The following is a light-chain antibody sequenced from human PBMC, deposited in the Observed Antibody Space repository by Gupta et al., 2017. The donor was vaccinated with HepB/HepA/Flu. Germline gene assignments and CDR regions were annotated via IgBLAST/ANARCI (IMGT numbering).Light chain of an antibody. J-gene: IGLJ3*02. CDR3: CSYAGSSTLV. CDR1: SSDVGSYNL. V-gene: IGLV2-23*02. CDR2: EVS. Sequence: QSALTQPASVSGSPGQSITISCPGTSSDVGSYNLVSWYQHLTGTAPKLMIYEVSKRPSGVSNRFSGSKFCNTASLTISGLQGEDEADYYCCSYAGSSTLVFGVGTKLTVL.